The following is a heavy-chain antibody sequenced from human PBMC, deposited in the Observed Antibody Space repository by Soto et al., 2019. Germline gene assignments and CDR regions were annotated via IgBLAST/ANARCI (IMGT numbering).Heavy chain of an antibody. D-gene: IGHD4-17*01. V-gene: IGHV3-9*01. CDR3: AKDKSTGEYSYYRYMDV. Sequence: EVQLVESGGGLVQPARSLRLSCVASGFTFDDYAMHWVRQAPGKGLEWVSAISWNSGQLDYADSVRGRFTISRDNAKNSRYLQMNSLRPEDTALYYCAKDKSTGEYSYYRYMDVWGKGTTVTVSS. CDR2: ISWNSGQL. J-gene: IGHJ6*03. CDR1: GFTFDDYA.